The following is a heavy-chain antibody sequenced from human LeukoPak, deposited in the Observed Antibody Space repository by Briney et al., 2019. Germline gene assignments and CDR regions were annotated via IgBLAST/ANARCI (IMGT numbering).Heavy chain of an antibody. Sequence: SETLSLTCAVYGGSFSGYYWSWIRQPPGKGLEWIGEINHSGSTNYNPSLKSRVTISVDTSKNQFSLKLSSVTAADTAVYYCASIHQTLIAMAGEANDYWGQGTLVTVSS. J-gene: IGHJ4*02. CDR3: ASIHQTLIAMAGEANDY. CDR1: GGSFSGYY. V-gene: IGHV4-34*01. D-gene: IGHD6-19*01. CDR2: INHSGST.